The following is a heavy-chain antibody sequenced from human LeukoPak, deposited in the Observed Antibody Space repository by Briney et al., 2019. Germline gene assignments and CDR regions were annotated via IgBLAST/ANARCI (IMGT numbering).Heavy chain of an antibody. D-gene: IGHD3-3*01. V-gene: IGHV4-34*01. CDR1: GGSFSGYY. J-gene: IGHJ6*03. CDR3: ARAFWSGKYYYYYMDV. Sequence: SETLSLTCAVYGGSFSGYYWSWIRQPPGKGLEWIGEINHSGSTNYNPSLKSLVTISVDTSKNQFSLKLSSVTAADTAVYYCARAFWSGKYYYYYMDVWGKGTTVTVSS. CDR2: INHSGST.